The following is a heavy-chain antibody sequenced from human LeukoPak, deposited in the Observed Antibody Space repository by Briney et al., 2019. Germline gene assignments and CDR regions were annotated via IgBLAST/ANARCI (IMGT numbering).Heavy chain of an antibody. J-gene: IGHJ4*02. CDR1: GASIDTSAYN. CDR2: IYHSGSS. Sequence: SETLSLTCSASGASIDTSAYNWGWIRQPPGKGLEWIGSIYHSGSSYDNPSLKSRLTLSIDTSRNQFSLTLKSVTAADSGVYFCAREILYDSTAYYLWGQGTVVTVSS. V-gene: IGHV4-39*01. CDR3: AREILYDSTAYYL. D-gene: IGHD3-22*01.